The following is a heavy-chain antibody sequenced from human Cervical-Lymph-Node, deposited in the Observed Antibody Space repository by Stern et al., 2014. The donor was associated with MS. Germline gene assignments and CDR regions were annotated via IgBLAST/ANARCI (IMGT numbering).Heavy chain of an antibody. V-gene: IGHV3-64*01. CDR3: ARGRGGAAGRYFDY. J-gene: IGHJ4*02. Sequence: EVQLVESGGDLVQPGGSLRLSCAASGFTFSSHAMHWVRQAPGKGLECVSTISDNGSRTYHANSVKGRFTISRDNPKNTLYLQLGSLRTEDMAVYYCARGRGGAAGRYFDYWGQGTLVTVSS. CDR2: ISDNGSRT. CDR1: GFTFSSHA. D-gene: IGHD6-13*01.